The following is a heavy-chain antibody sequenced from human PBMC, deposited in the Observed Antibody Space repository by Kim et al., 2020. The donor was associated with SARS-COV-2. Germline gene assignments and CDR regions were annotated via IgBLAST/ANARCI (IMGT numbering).Heavy chain of an antibody. CDR2: IIPIFGTA. D-gene: IGHD3-3*01. J-gene: IGHJ6*02. CDR3: ARTVTIFGVVSGYYYYGMDV. V-gene: IGHV1-69*13. Sequence: SVKVSCKASGGTFSSYAISWVRQAPGQGLEWMGGIIPIFGTANYAQKFQGRVTITADESTSTAYMELSSLRSEDTAVYYCARTVTIFGVVSGYYYYGMDVWGQGTTVTVSS. CDR1: GGTFSSYA.